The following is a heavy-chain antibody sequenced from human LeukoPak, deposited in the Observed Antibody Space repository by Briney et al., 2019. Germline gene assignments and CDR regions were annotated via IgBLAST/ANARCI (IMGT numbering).Heavy chain of an antibody. CDR2: IRYDGSNK. J-gene: IGHJ4*02. V-gene: IGHV3-30*02. CDR1: GFTFSSYG. Sequence: GGSLRLSCAASGFTFSSYGTHWVRQAPGKGLEWVAFIRYDGSNKYYADSVKGRFTISRDNSKNTLYLQMNSLRAEDTAVYYCAKDRPYSVYYFDYWGQGTLVTVSS. D-gene: IGHD2-21*01. CDR3: AKDRPYSVYYFDY.